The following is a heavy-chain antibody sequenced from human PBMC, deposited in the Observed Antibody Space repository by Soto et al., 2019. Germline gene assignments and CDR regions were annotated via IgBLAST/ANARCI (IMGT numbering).Heavy chain of an antibody. J-gene: IGHJ5*02. Sequence: ASVKVCCKDSGYTLTSYAMHWVRQAPGQRLEWMGWINAGNGNTKYSQKFQGRVTITRDTSASTAYMELSSLRSEDTAVYYCARDRIRRLEFFDPWGQGTLVTVSS. V-gene: IGHV1-3*01. CDR2: INAGNGNT. D-gene: IGHD3-10*01. CDR3: ARDRIRRLEFFDP. CDR1: GYTLTSYA.